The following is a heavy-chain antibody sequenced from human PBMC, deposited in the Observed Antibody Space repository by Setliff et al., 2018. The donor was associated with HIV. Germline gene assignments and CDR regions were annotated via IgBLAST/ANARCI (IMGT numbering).Heavy chain of an antibody. CDR1: GGSITSGNYF. Sequence: SETLSLTCTVSGGSITSGNYFWTWIRQPAGKGLEWIGHIYTDGSTNYNPSFRSRVTMTRNTSISTAYMELSSLRSDDTAVYYCASSWSRVPYYGMDVWGQGTTVTVSS. CDR3: ASSWSRVPYYGMDV. CDR2: IYTDGST. D-gene: IGHD6-13*01. V-gene: IGHV4-61*09. J-gene: IGHJ6*02.